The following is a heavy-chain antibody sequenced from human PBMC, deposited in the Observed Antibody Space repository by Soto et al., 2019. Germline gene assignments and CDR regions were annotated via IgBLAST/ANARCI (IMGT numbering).Heavy chain of an antibody. CDR2: IRAYNGNT. Sequence: QVQLVQSGAEVKKPGASVKVSCKASGYTFTSYGISWVRQATGQGLEWMGWIRAYNGNTNYAQKLQGRVTMTTDTSTSTAYVEFSPLTSDHTAVYYCARDLPTIFVWGQGTTVIVSS. CDR1: GYTFTSYG. V-gene: IGHV1-18*01. CDR3: ARDLPTIFV. J-gene: IGHJ6*02.